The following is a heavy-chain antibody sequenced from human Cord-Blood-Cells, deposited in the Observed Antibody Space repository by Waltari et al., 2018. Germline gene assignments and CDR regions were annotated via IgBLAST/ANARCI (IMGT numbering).Heavy chain of an antibody. J-gene: IGHJ4*02. Sequence: QVQLVQSGAAVKKPGSSVKVSCKASGGTFSSNATSWVRQAPGQGLEWMGGIIPILGTANYAQKFQGRVTITADESASTAYMELSSLRSEDTAVYYCARDDGGEQNYWGQGTLVTVSS. CDR2: IIPILGTA. D-gene: IGHD3-16*01. V-gene: IGHV1-69*01. CDR3: ARDDGGEQNY. CDR1: GGTFSSNA.